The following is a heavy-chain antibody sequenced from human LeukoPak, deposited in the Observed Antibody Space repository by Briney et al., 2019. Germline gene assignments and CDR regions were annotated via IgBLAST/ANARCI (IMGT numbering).Heavy chain of an antibody. J-gene: IGHJ4*02. CDR3: ARARIQLWLLEFDY. V-gene: IGHV3-7*01. CDR2: IKQDGSEK. Sequence: PGGSLRLSCAASGFTFSSYWMSWVRQAPGKGLEWVAKIKQDGSEKYYVDSVKGRFTISRDNAKNSLYLQMNSLRAEDTAVYYCARARIQLWLLEFDYWGQGTLVTVSS. CDR1: GFTFSSYW. D-gene: IGHD5-18*01.